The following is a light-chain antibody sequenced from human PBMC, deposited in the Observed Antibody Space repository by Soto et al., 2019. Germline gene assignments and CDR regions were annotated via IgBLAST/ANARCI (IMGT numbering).Light chain of an antibody. CDR2: DTT. Sequence: QAVVTQEPSLTVSPGGTVILTYGSSTGAVTSGHYPYWFQQKPGQAPKTLIYDTTNKQSWSPARFSGSLLGGKAALTLSGAQPEDEADYYCLLVYSGTVVFGGGTKVTVL. J-gene: IGLJ2*01. V-gene: IGLV7-46*01. CDR1: TGAVTSGHY. CDR3: LLVYSGTVV.